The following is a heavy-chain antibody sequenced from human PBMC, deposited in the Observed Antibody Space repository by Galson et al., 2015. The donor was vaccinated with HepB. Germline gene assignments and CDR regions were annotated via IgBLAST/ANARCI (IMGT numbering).Heavy chain of an antibody. J-gene: IGHJ4*02. CDR1: GFTFGSYT. Sequence: SLRLSCAASGFTFGSYTMNWVRQAPGKGLEWAAVIWYDGRRTEYADSVKGRFTISRDTSKNTLNLQMNSLRVDDTAVYYCARRGDTGSYYPFDYWGQGTLVTVSS. CDR3: ARRGDTGSYYPFDY. CDR2: IWYDGRRT. V-gene: IGHV3-33*08. D-gene: IGHD3-22*01.